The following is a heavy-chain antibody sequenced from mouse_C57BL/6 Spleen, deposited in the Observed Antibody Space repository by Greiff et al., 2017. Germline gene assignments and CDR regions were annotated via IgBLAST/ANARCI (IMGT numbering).Heavy chain of an antibody. V-gene: IGHV5-9-1*02. D-gene: IGHD2-13*01. J-gene: IGHJ2*01. CDR2: ISSGGDYI. Sequence: EVKLEESGEGLVKPGGSLKLSCAASGFTFSSYAMSWVRQTPEKRLEWVAYISSGGDYIYYADTVKGRFTISRDNARNTLYLQMSSLKSEDTAMYYCTRDRDQTNYFDYWGQGTTLTVSS. CDR3: TRDRDQTNYFDY. CDR1: GFTFSSYA.